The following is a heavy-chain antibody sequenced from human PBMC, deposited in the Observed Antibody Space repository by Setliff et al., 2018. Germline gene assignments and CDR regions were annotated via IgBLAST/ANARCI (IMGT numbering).Heavy chain of an antibody. CDR1: DVSISSSSFY. CDR3: ASHPRVTIFGVVAFDY. CDR2: IYYSGST. J-gene: IGHJ4*02. V-gene: IGHV4-61*05. D-gene: IGHD3-3*01. Sequence: SETLSLTCTVSDVSISSSSFYWAWIRQPPGKGLEWIGYIYYSGSTNYNPSLKSRVTISVDTSQNQFSLKLSSVTAADTAAYYCASHPRVTIFGVVAFDYWGQGILVTVSS.